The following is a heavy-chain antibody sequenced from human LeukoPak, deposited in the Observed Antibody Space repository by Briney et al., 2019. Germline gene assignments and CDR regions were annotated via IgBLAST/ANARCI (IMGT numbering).Heavy chain of an antibody. J-gene: IGHJ1*01. CDR2: ISAYNGNT. CDR1: GYTFTSYG. V-gene: IGHV1-18*01. D-gene: IGHD3-22*01. Sequence: ASVKVSCKASGYTFTSYGISWVRQAPGQGLEWMGWISAYNGNTNYAQKLQGRVTMTTDTSTSTAYMELSRLRSDDTAVHYCARGATMIVVAKLKEYFQHWGQGTLVTVSS. CDR3: ARGATMIVVAKLKEYFQH.